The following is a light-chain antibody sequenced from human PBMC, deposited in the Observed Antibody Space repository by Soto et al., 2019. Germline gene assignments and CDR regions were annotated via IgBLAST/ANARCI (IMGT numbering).Light chain of an antibody. J-gene: IGKJ4*01. CDR3: QQYKYWPPLT. CDR2: GAF. V-gene: IGKV3-15*01. CDR1: QSVTYN. Sequence: EIVMTQSPATLSVSPGETATLSCRASQSVTYNLAWYQQKPGRGPRLLIYGAFTRATGIPARFSGSGSGTEFTLTINSLQSEDFAVYYCQQYKYWPPLTFGGGTKVEIK.